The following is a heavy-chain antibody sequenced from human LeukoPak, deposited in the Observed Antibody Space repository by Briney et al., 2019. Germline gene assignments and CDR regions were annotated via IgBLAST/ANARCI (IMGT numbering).Heavy chain of an antibody. Sequence: SETLSLTCTVSGYYISSAYYWGWIRQPPGKGLEWIGSIYHSGSTYYNPSLKSRVTISVDTSKNQFSLKLSSVTAADTAVYYCARRSSNYAVVDPWGQGTLVTVSS. CDR3: ARRSSNYAVVDP. CDR1: GYYISSAYY. V-gene: IGHV4-38-2*02. CDR2: IYHSGST. D-gene: IGHD6-13*01. J-gene: IGHJ5*02.